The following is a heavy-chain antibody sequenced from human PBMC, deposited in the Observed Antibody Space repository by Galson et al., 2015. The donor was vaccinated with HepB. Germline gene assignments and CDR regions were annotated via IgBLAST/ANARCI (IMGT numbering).Heavy chain of an antibody. CDR1: GGSISSYY. Sequence: TLSLTCTVSGGSISSYYWSWIRQPPGKGLEWIGYIYYSGSTNYNPSLKSRVTISVDTSKNQFSLKLSSVTAADTAVYYCARRSDYYCDSSGYFDYWGQGTLVTVSS. CDR2: IYYSGST. D-gene: IGHD3-22*01. V-gene: IGHV4-59*01. J-gene: IGHJ4*02. CDR3: ARRSDYYCDSSGYFDY.